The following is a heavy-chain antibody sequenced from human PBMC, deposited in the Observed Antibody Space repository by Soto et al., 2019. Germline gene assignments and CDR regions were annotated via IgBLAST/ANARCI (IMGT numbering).Heavy chain of an antibody. Sequence: GGSLRLSCAASGFTFSSYAMHWVRQAPGKGLEWVAVISYDGSNKYYADSVKGRFTISRDNSKNTLYLQMNSLRAEDTAVYYCAREEWELQAFDYWGQGTLVTVSS. CDR1: GFTFSSYA. CDR3: AREEWELQAFDY. V-gene: IGHV3-30-3*01. J-gene: IGHJ4*02. CDR2: ISYDGSNK. D-gene: IGHD1-26*01.